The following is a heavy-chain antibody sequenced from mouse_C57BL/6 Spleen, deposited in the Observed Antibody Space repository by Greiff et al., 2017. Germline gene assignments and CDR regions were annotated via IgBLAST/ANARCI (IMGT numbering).Heavy chain of an antibody. J-gene: IGHJ3*01. CDR2: IDPSDSST. CDR3: ARWGPDAY. CDR1: GYTFTSYW. V-gene: IGHV1-59*01. Sequence: QFQLQQPGAELVRPGTSVKLSCKASGYTFTSYWMHWVKQRPGQGLEWIGLIDPSDSSTNYTHKFKGKATLTVDTSSSTAYMQLSSLTSEDAAVYYCARWGPDAYWGKGTLVTVSA.